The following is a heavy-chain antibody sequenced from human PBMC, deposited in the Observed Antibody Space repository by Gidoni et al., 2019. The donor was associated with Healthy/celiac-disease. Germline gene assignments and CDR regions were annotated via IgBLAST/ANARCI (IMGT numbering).Heavy chain of an antibody. D-gene: IGHD5-18*01. CDR1: GFTFSDHD. CDR2: TRNKANSYTT. V-gene: IGHV3-72*01. CDR3: TRALPETARGAFDI. Sequence: EVQLVESGGGLVQPGGSLRLSCAASGFTFSDHDLAWVRQAPGKGLEWVGRTRNKANSYTTEYAASVKGRFTISRDDSKNSLYLQMNSLKTEDTAVYYCTRALPETARGAFDIWGQGTMVTVSA. J-gene: IGHJ3*02.